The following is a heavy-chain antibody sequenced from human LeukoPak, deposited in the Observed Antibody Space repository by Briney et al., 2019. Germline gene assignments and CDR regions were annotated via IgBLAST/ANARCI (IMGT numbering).Heavy chain of an antibody. Sequence: SETLSLTCTVAGASVTNRSYYWSWIRQPAGKGLERIGRVQNRGSTSYSPSLKSRVTMSIDTSKNQFSLRLSSVTAADTAVYYCARGPGISVVGMAYWGLGTLVTVSS. CDR3: ARGPGISVVGMAY. J-gene: IGHJ4*02. D-gene: IGHD6-19*01. CDR1: GASVTNRSYY. V-gene: IGHV4-61*02. CDR2: VQNRGST.